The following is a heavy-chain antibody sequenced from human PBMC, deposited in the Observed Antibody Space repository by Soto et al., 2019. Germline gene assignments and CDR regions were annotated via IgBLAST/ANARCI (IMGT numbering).Heavy chain of an antibody. CDR2: IYSGGST. Sequence: GGSLRLSSAASGFTVSSNYISWVRQAQGKRLEWVSVIYSGGSTYYADSVKGRFTISRDNSKNTLYLQMNSLRAEDTAVYYCARDLHSCSSTSCYFGGSYYYMDVLGKGTTVTVSS. D-gene: IGHD2-2*01. CDR3: ARDLHSCSSTSCYFGGSYYYMDV. V-gene: IGHV3-66*01. CDR1: GFTVSSNY. J-gene: IGHJ6*03.